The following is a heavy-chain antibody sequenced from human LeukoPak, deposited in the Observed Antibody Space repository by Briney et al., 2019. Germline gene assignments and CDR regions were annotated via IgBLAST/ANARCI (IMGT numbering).Heavy chain of an antibody. J-gene: IGHJ5*02. D-gene: IGHD3-22*01. CDR3: ARYSHYYDSSATRWFDP. Sequence: ASVKVSCKTSGYVFTGYYMHWVRQAPGQGLEWMGWINPNSGGTKYAQKFQGRVTMTRDTSISTAYMELSRLRSDDTAVYYCARYSHYYDSSATRWFDPWGQGTLVTVSS. CDR2: INPNSGGT. CDR1: GYVFTGYY. V-gene: IGHV1-2*02.